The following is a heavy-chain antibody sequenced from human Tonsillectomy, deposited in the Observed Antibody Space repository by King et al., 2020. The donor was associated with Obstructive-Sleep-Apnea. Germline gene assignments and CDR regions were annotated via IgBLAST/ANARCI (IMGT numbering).Heavy chain of an antibody. CDR3: AREPTDYGGNFDY. J-gene: IGHJ4*02. CDR2: ISSSRSIT. D-gene: IGHD4-23*01. CDR1: GFTFSTYS. V-gene: IGHV3-48*04. Sequence: DVQLVESGGGLVQPGGSLRLSCAVSGFTFSTYSMNWVRQAPGKGLEWVSYISSSRSITYYADSVKGRFTISRDSAKNSLYLQMNSLRADDTAVYYCAREPTDYGGNFDYWGQGTLVTVSS.